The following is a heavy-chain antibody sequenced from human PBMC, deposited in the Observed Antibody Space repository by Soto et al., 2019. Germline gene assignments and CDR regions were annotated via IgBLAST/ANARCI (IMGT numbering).Heavy chain of an antibody. V-gene: IGHV1-45*02. CDR2: ITPFNGNT. D-gene: IGHD4-17*01. CDR1: GYTFTYRY. Sequence: QMQLVQSGAEVKKTGSSVKVSCKASGYTFTYRYLHWVRQAPGQALEWMGWITPFNGNTNYAQKFQDRVTITRDRSMSTAYMDLSSLRSEDTAMYYCAAGDYGDYVCDYWGQGTLVTVSS. J-gene: IGHJ4*02. CDR3: AAGDYGDYVCDY.